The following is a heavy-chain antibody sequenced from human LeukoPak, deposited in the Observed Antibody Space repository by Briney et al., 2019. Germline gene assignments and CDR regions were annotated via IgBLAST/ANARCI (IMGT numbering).Heavy chain of an antibody. D-gene: IGHD3-22*01. CDR1: GGSISSYY. J-gene: IGHJ4*02. Sequence: SETLSLTCTVSGGSISSYYWSWIRQPPGKGLEWIGYIYYSGSTNYNPSLKSRVTISVDASKNQFSLKLSSVTAADTAVYYCARIYYDSSGYYYFDYWGQGTLVTVSS. CDR2: IYYSGST. V-gene: IGHV4-59*01. CDR3: ARIYYDSSGYYYFDY.